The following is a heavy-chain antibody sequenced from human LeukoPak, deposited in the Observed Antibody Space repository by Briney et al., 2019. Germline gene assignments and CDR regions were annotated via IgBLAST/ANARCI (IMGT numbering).Heavy chain of an antibody. Sequence: GGSLRLSCAASGFTFSSYSMNWVRQAPGKGLEWVSSISSSSSYIYYADSVKGRFTISRDNAKNSLYLQMNSLRAEDTAVYYCARDKSKEEYRSSTSCYTRSREYNWFDPWGQGTLVTVSS. CDR1: GFTFSSYS. D-gene: IGHD2-2*02. V-gene: IGHV3-21*01. CDR2: ISSSSSYI. CDR3: ARDKSKEEYRSSTSCYTRSREYNWFDP. J-gene: IGHJ5*02.